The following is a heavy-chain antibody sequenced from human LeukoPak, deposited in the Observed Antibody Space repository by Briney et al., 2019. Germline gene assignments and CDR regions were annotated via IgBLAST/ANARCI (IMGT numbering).Heavy chain of an antibody. CDR1: GFTFSDYY. J-gene: IGHJ3*02. Sequence: GGSLRLSCAASGFTFSDYYMSWLRQAPGKGLEWVSYISSSGSTIYYADSVKGRFTISRDNAKNSLYLQMNSLRAEDTAVYYCARVLLLHDAFDIWGQGTMVTVSS. CDR2: ISSSGSTI. V-gene: IGHV3-11*04. CDR3: ARVLLLHDAFDI. D-gene: IGHD2-15*01.